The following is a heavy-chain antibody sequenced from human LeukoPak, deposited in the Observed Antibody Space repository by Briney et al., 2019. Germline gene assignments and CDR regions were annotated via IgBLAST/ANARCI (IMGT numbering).Heavy chain of an antibody. D-gene: IGHD2-2*02. CDR3: ARDSLRYCSSTSCYISSFDP. V-gene: IGHV4-61*02. CDR1: GGSISSGSYY. Sequence: PSQTLSLTCTVSGGSISSGSYYWSWLRQPAGKGLEWIGRIYASGSTNYNPSLKSRVTISVDTSKNQFSLKLSSVTAADTAVYYCARDSLRYCSSTSCYISSFDPWGQGTLVTVSS. CDR2: IYASGST. J-gene: IGHJ5*02.